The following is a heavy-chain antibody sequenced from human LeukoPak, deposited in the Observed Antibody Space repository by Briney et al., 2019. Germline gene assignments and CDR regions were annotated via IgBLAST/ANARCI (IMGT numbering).Heavy chain of an antibody. CDR2: IADDGKDK. CDR3: ARDRHIAAAGYYFDY. D-gene: IGHD6-25*01. J-gene: IGHJ4*02. V-gene: IGHV3-30*04. CDR1: GFTFSTYP. Sequence: GGSLRLSCAASGFTFSTYPMHWVRQAPGRGLEWVAVIADDGKDKHYVESVKGRFTISRDNSKNTLYLQMNSLRVEDTAVYYCARDRHIAAAGYYFDYWGQGTLVTVSS.